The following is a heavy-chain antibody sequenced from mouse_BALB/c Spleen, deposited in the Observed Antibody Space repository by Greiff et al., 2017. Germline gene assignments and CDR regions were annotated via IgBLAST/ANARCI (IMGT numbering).Heavy chain of an antibody. J-gene: IGHJ4*01. CDR1: GFTFSSYT. V-gene: IGHV5-6-4*01. CDR2: ISSGGSYT. CDR3: TRDEG. Sequence: EVQRVESGGGLVKPGGSLKLSCAASGFTFSSYTMSWVRQTPEKRLEWVATISSGGSYTYYPDSVKGRFTISRDNAKNTLYLQMSSLKSEDTAMYYCTRDEGWGQGTSVTVSS.